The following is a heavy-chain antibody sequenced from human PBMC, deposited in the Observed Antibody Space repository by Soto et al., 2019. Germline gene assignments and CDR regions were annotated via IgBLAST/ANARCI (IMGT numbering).Heavy chain of an antibody. Sequence: SETLSLTCAVYGGSFSGYYWSWIRQPPGKGLEWIGEINHSGSTNYNPSLKSRVTISVDTSKNQFSLKLSSVTAADTALYYCARGLGYCSTTTCSEDWFDPWGPGTLVTVSS. CDR3: ARGLGYCSTTTCSEDWFDP. CDR1: GGSFSGYY. CDR2: INHSGST. J-gene: IGHJ5*02. V-gene: IGHV4-34*01. D-gene: IGHD2-2*03.